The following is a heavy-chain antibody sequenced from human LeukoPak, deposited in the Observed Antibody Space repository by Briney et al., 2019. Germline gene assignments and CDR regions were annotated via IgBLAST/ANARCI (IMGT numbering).Heavy chain of an antibody. D-gene: IGHD6-6*01. J-gene: IGHJ4*02. Sequence: GRSLRLSCAASGFTFSSYAMSWARQAPGKGLEWVSAISGSGGSTYYADSVKGRFTISRDNSKNTLYLQMNSLRAEDTAVYYCATRREYSSSRGYWGQGTLVTVSS. CDR3: ATRREYSSSRGY. CDR1: GFTFSSYA. V-gene: IGHV3-23*01. CDR2: ISGSGGST.